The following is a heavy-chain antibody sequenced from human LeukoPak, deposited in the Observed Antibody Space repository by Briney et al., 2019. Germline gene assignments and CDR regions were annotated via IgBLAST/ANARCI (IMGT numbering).Heavy chain of an antibody. D-gene: IGHD3-9*01. J-gene: IGHJ5*02. Sequence: GGSLRLSCAASGFTFSSYGMHWVRQAPGKGLEWVAFIRYDGSNKYYADSVKGRFTISRDNSKNTLYLQMNSLRAEDTAVYYCARDNSVIKTEGSPWFDPWGQGTLVTVSS. V-gene: IGHV3-30*02. CDR1: GFTFSSYG. CDR2: IRYDGSNK. CDR3: ARDNSVIKTEGSPWFDP.